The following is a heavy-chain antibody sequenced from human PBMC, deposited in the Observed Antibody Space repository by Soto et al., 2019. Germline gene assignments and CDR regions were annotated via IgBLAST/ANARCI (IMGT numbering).Heavy chain of an antibody. Sequence: QVQLVESGGGVVQPGRSLRLSCVASGFTFTTYGMHWVRQAPGKGLEWVAVISYDGGTTYYADSVKGRFTISRDNSKNTLYLQRNSLRSEDTAVYYWAKSSLGSESSGFQYWFFDLWGRGTLVSVSS. J-gene: IGHJ2*01. CDR1: GFTFTTYG. D-gene: IGHD3-22*01. CDR2: ISYDGGTT. V-gene: IGHV3-30*18. CDR3: AKSSLGSESSGFQYWFFDL.